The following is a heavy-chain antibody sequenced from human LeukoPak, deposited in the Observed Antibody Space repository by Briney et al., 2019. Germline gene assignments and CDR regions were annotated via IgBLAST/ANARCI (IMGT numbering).Heavy chain of an antibody. V-gene: IGHV1-2*06. CDR1: GYTFTGYY. CDR2: INPNSGGT. J-gene: IGHJ4*02. CDR3: ASGGIYCSGGSCYRDY. Sequence: ASVKVSCKASGYTFTGYYMHWVQQAPGQGLEWMGRINPNSGGTNYAQKFQDRVTMTRDTSISTAYMELSRLRSDDTAVYYCASGGIYCSGGSCYRDYWGQGTLVTVSS. D-gene: IGHD2-15*01.